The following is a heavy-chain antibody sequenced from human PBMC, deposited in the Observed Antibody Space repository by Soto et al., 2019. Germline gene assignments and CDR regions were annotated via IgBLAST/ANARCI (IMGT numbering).Heavy chain of an antibody. V-gene: IGHV1-69*01. J-gene: IGHJ4*02. Sequence: QVQLVQSGAEVKKPGSSVKVSCKASGGTFSSYAISWVRQAPGQGLEWMGGIIPIFGTANYAQKVQGRVTITADESTGTAYMELGSLRSEDTAVYYCARVRGWLVQGEFDYWGQGTLVTVSS. CDR3: ARVRGWLVQGEFDY. CDR1: GGTFSSYA. D-gene: IGHD6-19*01. CDR2: IIPIFGTA.